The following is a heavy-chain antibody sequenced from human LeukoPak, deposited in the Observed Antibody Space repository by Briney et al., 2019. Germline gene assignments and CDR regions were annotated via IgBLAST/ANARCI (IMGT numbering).Heavy chain of an antibody. CDR1: GFTFSAYS. J-gene: IGHJ4*02. Sequence: GGSLRLSCAASGFTFSAYSMNWVRQAPGKGLEWVSSISSSSGYISYADSVKGRFTISRDNAKNSLYLQMNSLRAEDTAVYYCARGGGSWYLYWGQGTLVTVSS. V-gene: IGHV3-21*04. D-gene: IGHD6-13*01. CDR2: ISSSSGYI. CDR3: ARGGGSWYLY.